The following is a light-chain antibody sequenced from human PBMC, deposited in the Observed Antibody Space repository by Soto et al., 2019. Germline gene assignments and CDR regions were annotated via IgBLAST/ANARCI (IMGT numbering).Light chain of an antibody. CDR2: YDS. Sequence: VLTQPPSVSVAPGKTARITCGGNNIGSKSVHWYQQKPGQAPVLVIYYDSDRPSGIPERFSGSNSGNTATLTISRVEAGDEADYYCQVWDSSRDHPYVFGTGTKLTVL. V-gene: IGLV3-21*04. J-gene: IGLJ1*01. CDR1: NIGSKS. CDR3: QVWDSSRDHPYV.